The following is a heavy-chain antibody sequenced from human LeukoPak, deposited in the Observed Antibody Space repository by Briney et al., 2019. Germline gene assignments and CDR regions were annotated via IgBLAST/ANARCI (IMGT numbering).Heavy chain of an antibody. D-gene: IGHD2-21*02. V-gene: IGHV3-66*01. J-gene: IGHJ1*01. Sequence: GGSLRLSCAASGFTVSRNHMSWVRQAPGKGLEWVSVLDSGSKTYYAESVKGRFTISRDKSKNTLYLQMNSLRSDDTAVYYCARDGHCAGACPPGNFQHWGQGTLVMVSS. CDR2: LDSGSKT. CDR1: GFTVSRNH. CDR3: ARDGHCAGACPPGNFQH.